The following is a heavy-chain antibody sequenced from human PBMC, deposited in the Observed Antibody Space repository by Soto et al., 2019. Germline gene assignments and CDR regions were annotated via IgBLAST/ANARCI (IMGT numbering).Heavy chain of an antibody. D-gene: IGHD1-7*01. CDR1: GFTFSSYW. CDR2: INSDGSST. Sequence: GGSLRLSCAASGFTFSSYWMHWVRQAPGKGLVWVSRINSDGSSTSYADSVKGRFTISRDNAKNTLYLQMNSLRSEDTAVYYCARDPGITGTTEYYYYYYMDVWGKGTTVTVSS. J-gene: IGHJ6*03. CDR3: ARDPGITGTTEYYYYYYMDV. V-gene: IGHV3-74*01.